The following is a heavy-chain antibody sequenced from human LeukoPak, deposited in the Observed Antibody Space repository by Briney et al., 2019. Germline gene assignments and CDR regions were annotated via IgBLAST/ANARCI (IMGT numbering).Heavy chain of an antibody. CDR1: GYTFTGYY. Sequence: GASVKISCKASGYTFTGYYIHWVRQAPGQGLEWMGRINPNSGGTSYAQKFQGRVTMTRDTSISTAYMELSRLISDDTAVYYCARAMTTVTVNWFDPWGQGTLVTVSS. V-gene: IGHV1-2*06. CDR2: INPNSGGT. CDR3: ARAMTTVTVNWFDP. D-gene: IGHD4-17*01. J-gene: IGHJ5*02.